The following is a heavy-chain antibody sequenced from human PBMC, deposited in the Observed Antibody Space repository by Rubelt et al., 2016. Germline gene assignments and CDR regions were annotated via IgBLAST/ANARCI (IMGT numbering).Heavy chain of an antibody. D-gene: IGHD6-25*01. CDR1: GGSISSYY. CDR2: IYYSGST. Sequence: QVQLQESGPGLVKPSETLSLTCTVSGGSISSYYWSWIRQPPGKGLEWIGYIYYSGSTNYNPSLKSRVTISIDTSKTQFSLKLSSVTAADTAVYYCARARRGSPRFGFDYWGQGTLVTVSS. J-gene: IGHJ4*02. V-gene: IGHV4-59*01. CDR3: ARARRGSPRFGFDY.